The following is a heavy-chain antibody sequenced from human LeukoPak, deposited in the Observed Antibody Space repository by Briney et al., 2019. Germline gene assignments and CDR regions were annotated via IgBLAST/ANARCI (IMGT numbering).Heavy chain of an antibody. CDR1: GYTFTCYY. CDR2: INPNSGGT. D-gene: IGHD7-27*01. Sequence: ALVKVSCKASGYTFTCYYMHWVRQAPGQGLEWMGRINPNSGGTNYAQKFQGRVTMTRDTSISTAYMELSRLRSDDTAVYYCARDRARGGEDYWGQGTLVTVSS. CDR3: ARDRARGGEDY. V-gene: IGHV1-2*06. J-gene: IGHJ4*02.